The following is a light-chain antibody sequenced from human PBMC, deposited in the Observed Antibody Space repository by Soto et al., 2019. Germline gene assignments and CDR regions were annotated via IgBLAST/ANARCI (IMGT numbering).Light chain of an antibody. CDR3: QSYDSSLTGLYV. V-gene: IGLV1-40*01. CDR1: SSNVGSRYD. J-gene: IGLJ1*01. CDR2: GTS. Sequence: QAVLTQPPSVSGAPGPRVTISCTGSSSNVGSRYDVHWYQQLPGTAPRLLIYGTSYRPSGVPDRFSGSKSGTSASLAITGLQAEDEADYYCQSYDSSLTGLYVFGTGTKVTVL.